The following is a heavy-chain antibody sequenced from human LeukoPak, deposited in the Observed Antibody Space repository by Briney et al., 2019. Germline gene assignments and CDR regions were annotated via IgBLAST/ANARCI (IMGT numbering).Heavy chain of an antibody. V-gene: IGHV3-21*01. CDR1: GFTFSSYS. CDR3: ARVYDFWSGCDY. Sequence: WGSLRLSCAASGFTFSSYSMSRVRQAPGKGLEWVSSISSSSSYIYYADSVKGRFTISRDNAKNSLYLQMNSLRAEDTAVYYCARVYDFWSGCDYWGQGTLVTVSS. CDR2: ISSSSSYI. J-gene: IGHJ4*02. D-gene: IGHD3-3*01.